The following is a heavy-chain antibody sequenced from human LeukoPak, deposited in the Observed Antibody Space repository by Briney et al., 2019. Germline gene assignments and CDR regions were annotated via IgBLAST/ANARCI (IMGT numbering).Heavy chain of an antibody. CDR1: GFTFSSYW. CDR2: IKGDGSLK. Sequence: PGGSLRLSCAASGFTFSSYWVTWVRQAPGKGLEWVANIKGDGSLKYYVDSVKGRFTISRDNAKNSLYLKMNSLSAEDTAVYYCTGDSNYHDRSAYYDVFDIWGQGTMVTVSS. J-gene: IGHJ3*02. V-gene: IGHV3-7*01. CDR3: TGDSNYHDRSAYYDVFDI. D-gene: IGHD3-22*01.